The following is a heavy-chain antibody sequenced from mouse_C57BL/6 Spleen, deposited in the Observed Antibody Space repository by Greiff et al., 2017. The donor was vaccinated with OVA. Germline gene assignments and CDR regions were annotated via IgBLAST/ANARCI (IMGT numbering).Heavy chain of an antibody. D-gene: IGHD1-1*01. CDR3: SRSIYYYGRSYPY. V-gene: IGHV1-14*01. Sequence: EVQLQQSGPELVKPGASVKMSCKASGYTFTSYVMHWVKQKPGQGLEWIGYIYPYNDGTKYNEKFKGKATLTSDKSSSTAYMGLSSLTSEDSAVYYCSRSIYYYGRSYPYWGQGTTLTVSS. CDR2: IYPYNDGT. J-gene: IGHJ2*01. CDR1: GYTFTSYV.